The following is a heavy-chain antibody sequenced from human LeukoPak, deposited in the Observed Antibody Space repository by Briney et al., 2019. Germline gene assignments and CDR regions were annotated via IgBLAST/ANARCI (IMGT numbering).Heavy chain of an antibody. Sequence: PGGSLRLSCAASGFTFSSYSMNWVRQAPGKGLEWVSSISSSSSYIYYADSVKGRFTISRDNAKNSLYLQMNSLGAEDTAVYYCARDLDDGVCSGGSCYSAIGFDYWGQGTLVTVSS. V-gene: IGHV3-21*01. CDR3: ARDLDDGVCSGGSCYSAIGFDY. D-gene: IGHD2-15*01. CDR1: GFTFSSYS. J-gene: IGHJ4*02. CDR2: ISSSSSYI.